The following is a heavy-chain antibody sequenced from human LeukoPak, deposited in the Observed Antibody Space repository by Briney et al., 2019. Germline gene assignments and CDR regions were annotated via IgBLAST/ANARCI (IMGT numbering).Heavy chain of an antibody. CDR2: VSGSGDSP. D-gene: IGHD3-16*01. CDR3: AKDRIRGDSY. V-gene: IGHV3-23*01. Sequence: GGSLRLSCAASGFTFSSYAMTWVRQAPGKGLAWVSSVSGSGDSPYYADSVKGRFTISRDNSNNTLYLQMNSLRAEDTAVYYCAKDRIRGDSYWGQGTLVTVSS. J-gene: IGHJ4*02. CDR1: GFTFSSYA.